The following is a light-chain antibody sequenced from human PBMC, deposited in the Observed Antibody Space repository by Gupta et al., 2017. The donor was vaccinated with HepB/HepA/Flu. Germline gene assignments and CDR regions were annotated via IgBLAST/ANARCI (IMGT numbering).Light chain of an antibody. J-gene: IGKJ2*04. CDR2: AAS. Sequence: DIQMTQSPSSLSASVGDRVTITCRASQNINNFLNWYQQKPGKAPQLLIYAASSLQSGVPSRFSGSGSGTDFTLTISRLQPEDFASYYCQQSNSTPRSFGQGTKLEI. CDR3: QQSNSTPRS. CDR1: QNINNF. V-gene: IGKV1-39*01.